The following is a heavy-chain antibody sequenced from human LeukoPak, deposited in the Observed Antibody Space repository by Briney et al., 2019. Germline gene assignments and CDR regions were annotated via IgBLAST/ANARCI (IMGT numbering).Heavy chain of an antibody. Sequence: GGSLRLSCAASGFTFSSYWMSWVRQAPGKGPEWVANIKQDGSEKYYVDSVKGRFTISGDNAKNSLYLQMNSLRAEDTAVYYCAREFATYGSGSYYNHAFDYWGQGTLVTVSS. CDR1: GFTFSSYW. V-gene: IGHV3-7*03. J-gene: IGHJ4*02. CDR3: AREFATYGSGSYYNHAFDY. D-gene: IGHD3-10*01. CDR2: IKQDGSEK.